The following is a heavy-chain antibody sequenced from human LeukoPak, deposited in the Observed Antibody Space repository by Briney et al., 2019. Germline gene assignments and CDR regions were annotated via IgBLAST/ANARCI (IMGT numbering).Heavy chain of an antibody. V-gene: IGHV4-38-2*02. Sequence: SETLSLTCAVSGYSISSGYYWGWIRQPPGKGLEWIGSIYHSGSTYYNPSLKSRVTISVDTSKNQFSLKLSSVTAADTAVYYCARDSSTTIEGVRFLEWLFRFDPWGQGTLVTVSS. D-gene: IGHD3-3*01. J-gene: IGHJ5*02. CDR1: GYSISSGYY. CDR2: IYHSGST. CDR3: ARDSSTTIEGVRFLEWLFRFDP.